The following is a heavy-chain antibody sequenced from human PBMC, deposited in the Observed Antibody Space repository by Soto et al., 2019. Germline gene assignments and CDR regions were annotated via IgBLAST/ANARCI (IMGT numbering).Heavy chain of an antibody. J-gene: IGHJ5*02. Sequence: EVQLVESGGGLVKPGGSLRLSCAASGFTFSNAWMNWVRQAPGKGLEWVGRIKRKTDGGTTDYAAPVKGRFTISRDDSKNTLYLQMNSLKTEDTAVYYCTTTYYYDSSGPRFDPWGQGTLVTVSS. CDR3: TTTYYYDSSGPRFDP. CDR2: IKRKTDGGTT. CDR1: GFTFSNAW. V-gene: IGHV3-15*07. D-gene: IGHD3-22*01.